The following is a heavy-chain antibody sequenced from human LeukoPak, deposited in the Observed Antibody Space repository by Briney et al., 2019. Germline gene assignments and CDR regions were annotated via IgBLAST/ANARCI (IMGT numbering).Heavy chain of an antibody. V-gene: IGHV4-4*07. J-gene: IGHJ4*02. D-gene: IGHD3-10*01. CDR3: ARSFGQYGSGSYWNYFDY. Sequence: SETLSLTCTVSGGSISSYYWSWIRQPAGKGLEWIGRIYTSGSTNYNPSLKSRVTMSVDTSKNQFSLKLSSVTAADTAVYYCARSFGQYGSGSYWNYFDYWVQGTLVTVSS. CDR1: GGSISSYY. CDR2: IYTSGST.